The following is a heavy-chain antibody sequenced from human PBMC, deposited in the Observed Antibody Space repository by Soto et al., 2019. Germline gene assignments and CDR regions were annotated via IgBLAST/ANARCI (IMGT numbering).Heavy chain of an antibody. D-gene: IGHD3-10*01. J-gene: IGHJ5*02. CDR2: INPSGGST. CDR1: GYTFTSYY. Sequence: VASVNVSCKASGYTFTSYYMHWVRQAPGQGLEWMGIINPSGGSTSYAQKFQGRVTMTRDTSTSTVYMELSSLRSEDTAVYYCARDLVTMVRGVTNWFGPWGQGTLVTVSS. CDR3: ARDLVTMVRGVTNWFGP. V-gene: IGHV1-46*03.